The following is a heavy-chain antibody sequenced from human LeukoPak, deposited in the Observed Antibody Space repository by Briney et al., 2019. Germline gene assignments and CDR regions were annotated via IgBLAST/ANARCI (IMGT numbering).Heavy chain of an antibody. CDR1: GGSISPYY. Sequence: PSETLSLTCTVSGGSISPYYWGWIRQPPGKGLEFIGFMHYSGSANYHPSLKSRVTISLDTSKNQFSLNLSSVTAADTAMYYCARGDGEYTYGYYFDSWGQGTLATVSS. J-gene: IGHJ4*02. V-gene: IGHV4-59*01. CDR3: ARGDGEYTYGYYFDS. CDR2: MHYSGSA. D-gene: IGHD5-18*01.